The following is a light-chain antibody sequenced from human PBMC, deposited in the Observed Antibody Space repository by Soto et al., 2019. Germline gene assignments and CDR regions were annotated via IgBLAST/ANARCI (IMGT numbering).Light chain of an antibody. CDR1: QSVSNNY. CDR2: GAS. CDR3: QLYGSPGT. Sequence: EIVWTQSPGTLSLSPRERATLSCRASQSVSNNYLAWYQQKPGPARRLLIYGASNRATGVPDRFSGSGSGTDFTLTISRLEPEDFALYNCQLYGSPGTFGQGTKVEIK. V-gene: IGKV3-20*01. J-gene: IGKJ1*01.